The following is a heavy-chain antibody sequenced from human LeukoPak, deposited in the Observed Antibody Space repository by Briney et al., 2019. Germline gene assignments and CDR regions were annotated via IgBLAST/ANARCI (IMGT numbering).Heavy chain of an antibody. Sequence: SETLSLTCTVSGGSISSSSYYWGWIRQPPGKGLEWIGSIYYSGSTYYNPSLKSRVTISVDTSKNQFSLKLSSVTAADTAVYYCARQYSYGPPSYYYYYGMDVWGQGTTVTVSS. CDR3: ARQYSYGPPSYYYYYGMDV. D-gene: IGHD5-18*01. CDR2: IYYSGST. J-gene: IGHJ6*02. V-gene: IGHV4-39*01. CDR1: GGSISSSSYY.